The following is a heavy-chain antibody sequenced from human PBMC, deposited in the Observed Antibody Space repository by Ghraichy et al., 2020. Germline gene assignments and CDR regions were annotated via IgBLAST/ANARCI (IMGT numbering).Heavy chain of an antibody. V-gene: IGHV6-1*01. CDR3: ARAIDPPRAFDF. Sequence: SQTLSLTCAISGDSVTSNSAAWNWVRLSPSRGLEWLGRTYYRSKWYNDYGGSVRSRVSVSPDTSKNQFSLQPNSVTPEDTAVYFCARAIDPPRAFDFWGQGILVTVSS. J-gene: IGHJ4*02. CDR1: GDSVTSNSAA. CDR2: TYYRSKWYN.